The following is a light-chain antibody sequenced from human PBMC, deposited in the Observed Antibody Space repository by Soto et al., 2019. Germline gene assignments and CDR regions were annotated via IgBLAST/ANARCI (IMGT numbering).Light chain of an antibody. CDR1: DSNIGKNS. V-gene: IGLV1-44*01. CDR3: AAWDDILNGLV. CDR2: SDT. J-gene: IGLJ7*01. Sequence: QSVLSQEPSVSGTPGQRVAMDCSGGDSNIGKNSVNWYRQVPGMAPQLLIYSDTLRSFGIPDRFSASKSGTSASLAIGGLQSDDEALYFCAAWDDILNGLVFGGGTQLTVL.